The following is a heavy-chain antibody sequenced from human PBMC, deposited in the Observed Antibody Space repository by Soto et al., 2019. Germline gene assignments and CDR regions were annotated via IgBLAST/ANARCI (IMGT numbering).Heavy chain of an antibody. CDR2: IYHSGST. D-gene: IGHD2-21*01. CDR1: GGSISSGGYS. J-gene: IGHJ4*02. CDR3: TRGGDPYKTGH. V-gene: IGHV4-30-2*02. Sequence: SETLSLTCAVSGGSISSGGYSWSWIRQPPGKGLEWIGYIYHSGSTYYNPSLKSRVTMSVDTSKNQFSLKLTSVNTADTAIYYCTRGGDPYKTGHWGQGTLVTVSS.